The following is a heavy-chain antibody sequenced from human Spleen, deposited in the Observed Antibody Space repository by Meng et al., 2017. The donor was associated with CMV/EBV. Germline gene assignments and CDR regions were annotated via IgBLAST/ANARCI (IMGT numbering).Heavy chain of an antibody. CDR2: IYYSGST. J-gene: IGHJ5*02. CDR1: GGSISSYY. Sequence: ESLRLSCTVSGGSISSYYWSWIRQPPGKGLEWIGYIYYSGSTNYNPSLKSRVTISVDTSKNQFSLKLSSVTAADTAVYYCARDGHYCTNGVCSLWGRWFDPWGQGTLVTVSS. CDR3: ARDGHYCTNGVCSLWGRWFDP. V-gene: IGHV4-59*01. D-gene: IGHD2-8*01.